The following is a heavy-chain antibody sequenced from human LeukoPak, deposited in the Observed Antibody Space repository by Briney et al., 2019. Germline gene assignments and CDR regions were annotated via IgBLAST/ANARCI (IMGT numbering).Heavy chain of an antibody. CDR3: ARRRKSTDN. CDR1: SESFNDYF. J-gene: IGHJ4*02. CDR2: IRPDGTT. D-gene: IGHD1-14*01. V-gene: IGHV4-34*01. Sequence: SETLSLTCAVYSESFNDYFCIWIRHPPGKGLEWIGEIRPDGTTTYNPSLKPRLSISLGTSKTHSSLRLRSVAAADTAVYYCARRRKSTDNWGQGSLVTVSS.